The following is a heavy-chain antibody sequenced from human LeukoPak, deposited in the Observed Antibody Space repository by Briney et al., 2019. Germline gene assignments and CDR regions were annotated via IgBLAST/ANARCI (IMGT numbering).Heavy chain of an antibody. Sequence: GESLKISCKASGYSFTNYWIGWVRQMPGKGLEWMGIIYPGDSDTKYSPSFQGQVTISADKSISTAYLQWNSLKASDTAIYYCAREAAEYNWNYSPFDYWGQGTLVTVSS. CDR1: GYSFTNYW. V-gene: IGHV5-51*01. J-gene: IGHJ4*02. CDR2: IYPGDSDT. CDR3: AREAAEYNWNYSPFDY. D-gene: IGHD1-7*01.